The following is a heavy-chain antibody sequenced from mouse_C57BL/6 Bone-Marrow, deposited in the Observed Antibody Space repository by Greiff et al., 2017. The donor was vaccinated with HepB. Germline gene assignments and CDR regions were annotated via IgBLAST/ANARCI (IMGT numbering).Heavy chain of an antibody. D-gene: IGHD1-1*01. J-gene: IGHJ1*03. CDR3: ARVHYYGSYWYFDV. Sequence: EVQLQQSGPELVKPGASVKISCKASGYTFTDYYMNWVKQSHGKSLEWIGDINPNNGGTSYNQKFKGKATLTVDKSSSTAYMELRSLTSEDSAVYYCARVHYYGSYWYFDVWGTGTTVTVSS. V-gene: IGHV1-26*01. CDR1: GYTFTDYY. CDR2: INPNNGGT.